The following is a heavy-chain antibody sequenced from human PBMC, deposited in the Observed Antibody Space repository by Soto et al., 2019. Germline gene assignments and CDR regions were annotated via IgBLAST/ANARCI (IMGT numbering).Heavy chain of an antibody. J-gene: IGHJ6*02. CDR2: ISAYNGNT. CDR3: ARGSAFYYYYGMDV. D-gene: IGHD2-2*01. CDR1: GYTFTSYG. V-gene: IGHV1-18*04. Sequence: ASVKVSCKASGYTFTSYGISWVRQAPGQGLEWMGWISAYNGNTNYAQKLQGRVTMTTDTSTSTAYMELRSLRSDDTAVYYCARGSAFYYYYGMDVWRQGTTVTVSS.